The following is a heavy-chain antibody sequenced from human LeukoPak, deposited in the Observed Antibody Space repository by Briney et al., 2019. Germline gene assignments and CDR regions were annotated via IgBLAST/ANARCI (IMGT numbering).Heavy chain of an antibody. V-gene: IGHV1-2*02. CDR1: GYTFTGYY. Sequence: ASVKVSCKASGYTFTGYYMHWVRQAPGQGLEWMGWINPNSGGTNYAQKFQGRVTMTRDTSISTAYMELSRLRSDDTAVYYCARGGSGSHYRSFYYYYMDVWGKGTTVTISS. J-gene: IGHJ6*03. D-gene: IGHD3-10*01. CDR3: ARGGSGSHYRSFYYYYMDV. CDR2: INPNSGGT.